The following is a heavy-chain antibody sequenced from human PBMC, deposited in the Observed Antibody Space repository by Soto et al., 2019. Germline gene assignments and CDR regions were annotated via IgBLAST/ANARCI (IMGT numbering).Heavy chain of an antibody. CDR3: ARGEWELPIDY. Sequence: QVQLQESGPGLVKPSQTLSLTCTVSGDSITSGDFYWTWIRQPPGKGLEWIGYVYYSGSTYFNPSLKSRGSMSVDTSKNQFSLKVYSVTSADTAVYYCARGEWELPIDYWGQGTLVTVSS. J-gene: IGHJ4*02. CDR1: GDSITSGDFY. CDR2: VYYSGST. V-gene: IGHV4-30-4*01. D-gene: IGHD1-26*01.